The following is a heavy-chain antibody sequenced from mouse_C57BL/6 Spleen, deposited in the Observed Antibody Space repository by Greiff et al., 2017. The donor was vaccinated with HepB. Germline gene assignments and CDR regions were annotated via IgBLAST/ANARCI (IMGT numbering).Heavy chain of an antibody. D-gene: IGHD1-1*01. CDR1: GFTFSSYA. CDR2: ISSGGDYI. V-gene: IGHV5-9-1*02. Sequence: EVMLVESGEGLVKPGGSLKLSCAASGFTFSSYAMSWVRQTPEKRLEWVAYISSGGDYIYYADTVKGRFTISRDNARNTLYLQMSSLKSEDTAMYYCTRDATVVASYYAMDYWGQGTSVTVSS. CDR3: TRDATVVASYYAMDY. J-gene: IGHJ4*01.